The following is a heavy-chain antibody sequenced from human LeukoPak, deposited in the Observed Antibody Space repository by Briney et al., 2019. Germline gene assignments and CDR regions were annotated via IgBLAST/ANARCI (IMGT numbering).Heavy chain of an antibody. D-gene: IGHD2-2*02. J-gene: IGHJ4*02. V-gene: IGHV1-18*01. CDR1: GYTFTSYG. CDR2: ISAYNGNT. Sequence: ASVKVSCKASGYTFTSYGISWVRQAPGQGLEWMGWISAYNGNTNYAQKLQGRVTMTTDTSTSTAYMELRSLRSDDTAVYYCARDFCSSTSCYKTFGYWGQGTLVTVSS. CDR3: ARDFCSSTSCYKTFGY.